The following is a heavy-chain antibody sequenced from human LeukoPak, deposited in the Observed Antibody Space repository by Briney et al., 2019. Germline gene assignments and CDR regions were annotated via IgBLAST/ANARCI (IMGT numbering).Heavy chain of an antibody. J-gene: IGHJ4*02. Sequence: PGRPLRLSCAASGFTFSNFAMSWVRQAPGKGLEWVSAVTTGGDNTYYTDSVKGRFTISRDNSKNTLFLQMNSLRAEDTAVYYCAKLSLSGRSQSADYWGQGTLVTVSS. CDR1: GFTFSNFA. CDR2: VTTGGDNT. V-gene: IGHV3-23*01. D-gene: IGHD3-10*01. CDR3: AKLSLSGRSQSADY.